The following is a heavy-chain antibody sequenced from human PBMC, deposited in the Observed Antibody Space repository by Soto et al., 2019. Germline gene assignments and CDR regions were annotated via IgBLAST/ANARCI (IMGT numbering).Heavy chain of an antibody. CDR3: ARGKRGIAAAGTAPDY. CDR1: GYTFTSYA. CDR2: INAGNGNT. J-gene: IGHJ4*02. D-gene: IGHD6-13*01. V-gene: IGHV1-3*01. Sequence: ASVKVSCKASGYTFTSYAMHWVRQAPGQRLEWMGWINAGNGNTKYSRKFQGRVTITRDTSASTAYMELSSLRSEDTAVYYCARGKRGIAAAGTAPDYWGQGTLVTVSS.